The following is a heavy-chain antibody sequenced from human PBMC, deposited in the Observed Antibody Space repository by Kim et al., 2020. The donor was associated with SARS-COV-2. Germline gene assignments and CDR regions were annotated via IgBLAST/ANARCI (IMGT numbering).Heavy chain of an antibody. D-gene: IGHD3-3*01. Sequence: GGSLRLSCAASGFTVSSNYMSWVRQAPGKGLEWVSVIYSGGSTYYADSVKGRFTISRDNSKNTLYLQMNSLRAEDTAVYYCARDSPFGPNDPWGQGTLVTVSS. CDR3: ARDSPFGPNDP. V-gene: IGHV3-53*01. CDR1: GFTVSSNY. CDR2: IYSGGST. J-gene: IGHJ5*02.